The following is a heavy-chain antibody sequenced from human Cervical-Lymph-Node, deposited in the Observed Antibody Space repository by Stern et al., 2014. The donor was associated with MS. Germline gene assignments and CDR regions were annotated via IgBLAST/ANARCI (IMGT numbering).Heavy chain of an antibody. Sequence: QVQLVQSGAEVKKPGSSVRVSCKASGDTFSIYAFNWVRQAPGQGLEWMGGLLPMFGTPNYAQKFLGRVTIIADESTSTMYLELSTLNSEDTAVYYCARARSSFDRSTHFDYWGQGTQVTVSS. CDR1: GDTFSIYA. V-gene: IGHV1-69*01. J-gene: IGHJ4*02. CDR3: ARARSSFDRSTHFDY. D-gene: IGHD2-2*01. CDR2: LLPMFGTP.